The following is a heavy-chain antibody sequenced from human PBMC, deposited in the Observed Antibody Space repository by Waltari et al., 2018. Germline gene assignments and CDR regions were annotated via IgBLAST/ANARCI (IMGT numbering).Heavy chain of an antibody. D-gene: IGHD5-12*01. CDR2: IIPLFGTA. CDR1: GGTFSSYA. V-gene: IGHV1-69*05. Sequence: QVQLVQSGAEVKKPGSSVKVSCKASGGTFSSYAISWVRQAPGQGLEWMGGIIPLFGTANYAPKFQGRVTITTDESTSTAYMELSSLRSEDTAVYYCAGGPGYSGYDWHFDYWGQGTLVTVSS. CDR3: AGGPGYSGYDWHFDY. J-gene: IGHJ4*02.